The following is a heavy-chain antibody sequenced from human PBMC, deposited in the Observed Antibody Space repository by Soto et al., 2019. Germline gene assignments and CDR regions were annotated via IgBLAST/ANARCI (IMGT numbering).Heavy chain of an antibody. Sequence: EVQLLESGGDLVQPGGSLRLSCVASGIPFGSRAMSWVRQAPGEGLEWVSTITDTGGDTKYADSVRGRFTMSRDNSKKTLYLQMNSLRVEDSALYYCARGSTDSYPGSRIFDFWCRGTLVTVSS. D-gene: IGHD3-10*01. CDR1: GIPFGSRA. CDR3: ARGSTDSYPGSRIFDF. J-gene: IGHJ4*02. CDR2: ITDTGGDT. V-gene: IGHV3-23*01.